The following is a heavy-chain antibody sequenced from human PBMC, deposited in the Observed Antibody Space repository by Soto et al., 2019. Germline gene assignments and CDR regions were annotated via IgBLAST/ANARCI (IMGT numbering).Heavy chain of an antibody. CDR3: AKDLGSSTGWEPFDY. Sequence: SEMLSVSWTVAGGSSIGGGCYCIWIRQHPGKGLEWIGYIYYSGSTCYNPSLKSRVTISVDTSKNQFSLKLSSVTAADTAVYYCAKDLGSSTGWEPFDYWGQGTLVTVSS. V-gene: IGHV4-31*02. D-gene: IGHD6-19*01. CDR1: GGSSIGGGCY. CDR2: IYYSGST. J-gene: IGHJ4*02.